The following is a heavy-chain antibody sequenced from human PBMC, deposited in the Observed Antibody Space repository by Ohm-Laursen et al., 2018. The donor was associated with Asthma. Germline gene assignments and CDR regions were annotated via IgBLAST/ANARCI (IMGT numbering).Heavy chain of an antibody. D-gene: IGHD3-10*01. J-gene: IGHJ6*02. V-gene: IGHV4-31*11. Sequence: SQTLSLTCGVSGGSITRGGYSWHWIRQLPGKGLEWIGYIDYGGSTFNNPSLERRITISVVTSKNQFSLKLSSVTAADTAVYYCARESITMVQGVRDYYYGMDVWGQGTTVTVSS. CDR2: IDYGGST. CDR1: GGSITRGGYS. CDR3: ARESITMVQGVRDYYYGMDV.